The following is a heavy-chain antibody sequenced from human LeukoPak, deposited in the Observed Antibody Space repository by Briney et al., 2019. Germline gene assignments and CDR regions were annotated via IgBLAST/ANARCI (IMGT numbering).Heavy chain of an antibody. CDR3: ARPSITMVRGGAYDI. Sequence: SETLSLTCTVSGGSVSSYYWSWIRQPPGKGLEWIGYIYYSGSTNYNPSLKSRVTISVDTSKNQFSLKLSSVTAADTAVYYCARPSITMVRGGAYDIWGQGTMVTVSS. J-gene: IGHJ3*02. V-gene: IGHV4-59*08. CDR2: IYYSGST. D-gene: IGHD3-10*01. CDR1: GGSVSSYY.